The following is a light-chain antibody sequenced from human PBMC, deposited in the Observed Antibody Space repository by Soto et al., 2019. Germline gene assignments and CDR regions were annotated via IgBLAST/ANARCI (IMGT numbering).Light chain of an antibody. CDR2: GIS. J-gene: IGKJ4*01. CDR3: QQYNNWPLT. CDR1: QSLTSY. V-gene: IGKV3-15*01. Sequence: EIVMTQSPATLSVSPGETATLSCRASQSLTSYLAWYQQKPDQAPRLLIYGISTRATEIPARFSGSGSGTEFTLTISSLQSEDFAVYYCQQYNNWPLTFGGGTKVEIK.